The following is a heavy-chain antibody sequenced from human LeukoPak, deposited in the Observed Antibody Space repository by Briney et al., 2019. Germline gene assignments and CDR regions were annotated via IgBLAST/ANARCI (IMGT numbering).Heavy chain of an antibody. Sequence: ASVKVSCKASGGTFSSYAISWVRQAPGQGLEWMGGIIPIFGTANYAQKFQGRVTITADKSTSTAYMELSSLRSEDTAVYYCAKDGGEYYDILTGYYPRLYYMDVWGKGTTVTISS. D-gene: IGHD3-9*01. J-gene: IGHJ6*03. V-gene: IGHV1-69*06. CDR2: IIPIFGTA. CDR1: GGTFSSYA. CDR3: AKDGGEYYDILTGYYPRLYYMDV.